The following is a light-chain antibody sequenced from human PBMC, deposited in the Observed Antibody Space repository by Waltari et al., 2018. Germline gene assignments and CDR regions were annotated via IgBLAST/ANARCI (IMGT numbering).Light chain of an antibody. CDR2: DVS. V-gene: IGLV2-14*03. CDR3: STYSPGGTPYV. Sequence: QSALTQPASVSGSPGQSITISCTGTSGDIGRHNFVSWYQQHPGKAPRLMIFDVSNRPSGVSDRFSGSKSGNAASLTISGLQAEDEADYYCSTYSPGGTPYVFGTGTEVTVL. CDR1: SGDIGRHNF. J-gene: IGLJ1*01.